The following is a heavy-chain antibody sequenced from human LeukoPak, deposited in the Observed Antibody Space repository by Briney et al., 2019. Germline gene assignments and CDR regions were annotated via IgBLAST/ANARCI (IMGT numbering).Heavy chain of an antibody. CDR2: IYTSGST. CDR1: GGSISSYY. D-gene: IGHD6-13*01. CDR3: ARHAGGISATGTRPFDY. Sequence: SETLSLTCTVSGGSISSYYWSWIRQPPGKGLEWIGDIYTSGSTNYNPSLKSRVTISVDTSKNQFSLKLSSVTAADTAVYYCARHAGGISATGTRPFDYWGQGTLVTVSS. V-gene: IGHV4-4*09. J-gene: IGHJ4*02.